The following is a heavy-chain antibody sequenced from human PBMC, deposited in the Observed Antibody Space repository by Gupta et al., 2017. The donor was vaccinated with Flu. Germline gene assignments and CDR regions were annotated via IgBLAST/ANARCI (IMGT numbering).Heavy chain of an antibody. D-gene: IGHD6-13*01. V-gene: IGHV4-39*01. CDR2: IYYSGST. CDR1: GGSISSGSYY. CDR3: ARLGYSSSWVDS. J-gene: IGHJ4*02. Sequence: QLQLQESGPGLVKPSETLSLTCTVSGGSISSGSYYWGWIRQPPEKGLDWIGSIYYSGSTYYNPSLKSRVTISVDISKNQFSLKLNSVAATDTAVYYCARLGYSSSWVDSWGQGTLVTVSS.